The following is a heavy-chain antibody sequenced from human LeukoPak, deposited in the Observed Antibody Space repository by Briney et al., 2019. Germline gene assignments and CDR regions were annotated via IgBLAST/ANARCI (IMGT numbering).Heavy chain of an antibody. CDR3: AKSARITGTFYFDY. V-gene: IGHV3-23*01. J-gene: IGHJ4*02. CDR1: GFNFSNFA. Sequence: HAGGSLRLSCAASGFNFSNFAMAWVRQAPGKGLDWVSVISGRGGSYSTDSVKGRFTVSRDNSMNTVFLQMNSLRAEDTALYYCAKSARITGTFYFDYWGQGTPVTVSS. D-gene: IGHD1-7*01. CDR2: ISGRGGS.